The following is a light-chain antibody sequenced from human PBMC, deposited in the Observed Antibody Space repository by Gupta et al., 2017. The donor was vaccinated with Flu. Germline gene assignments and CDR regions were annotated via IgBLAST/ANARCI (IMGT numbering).Light chain of an antibody. V-gene: IGLV1-44*01. CDR2: NNN. J-gene: IGLJ3*02. CDR1: SSNIGSNP. Sequence: QSVLTQPPSASGTPGQTVSISCSGSSSNIGSNPVDWYQQLPGTAPKLLIHNNNQRPSGVPDRFSGSKSGTSASLAISGLQSEDEADYFCAAWDDSLKAVFGGGTKLTVL. CDR3: AAWDDSLKAV.